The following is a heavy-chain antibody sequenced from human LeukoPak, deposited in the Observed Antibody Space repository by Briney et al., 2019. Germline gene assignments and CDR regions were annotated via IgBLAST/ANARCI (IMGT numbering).Heavy chain of an antibody. J-gene: IGHJ4*02. CDR3: AKDPDCTSGVCYTFFDY. Sequence: GGSLRLSCAASGFTFSDHDMSWIRQAPGKGLEWVSYILSSGSTIYYADSVKGRFTISRDNSKNTLYLQMNSLRAEDTAVYYCAKDPDCTSGVCYTFFDYWGQGTLVTVSS. CDR1: GFTFSDHD. D-gene: IGHD2-8*01. CDR2: ILSSGSTI. V-gene: IGHV3-11*01.